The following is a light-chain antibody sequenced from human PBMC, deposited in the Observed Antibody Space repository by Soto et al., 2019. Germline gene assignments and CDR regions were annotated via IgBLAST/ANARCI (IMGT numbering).Light chain of an antibody. Sequence: QSVLTQPPSVCGAPGQRVTISCTGSSSNIGAGYDVHWYQQLPGTAPKLLIYGNSNRPSGVPDRFSGSKSGTSASLAITGLQAEDEADYYCQSYDSSLSALFGGGTKLTVL. J-gene: IGLJ3*02. CDR3: QSYDSSLSAL. CDR2: GNS. V-gene: IGLV1-40*01. CDR1: SSNIGAGYD.